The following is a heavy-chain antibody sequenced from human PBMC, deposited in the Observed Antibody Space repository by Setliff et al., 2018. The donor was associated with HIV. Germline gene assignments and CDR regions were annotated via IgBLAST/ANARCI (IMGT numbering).Heavy chain of an antibody. CDR3: ARLRGLGSGSYYFDY. CDR1: GGSISSSSYY. CDR2: IYYSGST. D-gene: IGHD3-10*01. V-gene: IGHV4-39*01. Sequence: KTSETLSLTCTVSGGSISSSSYYWGWIRQPPGKGLEWIGSIYYSGSTYYNPSLKSRVTISVDTSKNQFSLKLSSVTAADTAVYYCARLRGLGSGSYYFDYWGQGTLVTVSS. J-gene: IGHJ4*02.